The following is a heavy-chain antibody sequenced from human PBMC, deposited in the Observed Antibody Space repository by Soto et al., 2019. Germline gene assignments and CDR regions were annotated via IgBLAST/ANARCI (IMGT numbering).Heavy chain of an antibody. D-gene: IGHD3-3*01. J-gene: IGHJ4*02. CDR3: ARNHYHSISESLGTVSGFDS. CDR2: VYHTGRI. CDR1: GGSIKTDNW. Sequence: QVQLKESGPGLVKPSGTLSLSCAVSGGSIKTDNWWSWVRQSPGKGLEWIGEVYHTGRINYNPSRQVRVSKSIDTSVNQFSLHLISVTAADTGVYFCARNHYHSISESLGTVSGFDSWGQGTLVTVSS. V-gene: IGHV4-4*02.